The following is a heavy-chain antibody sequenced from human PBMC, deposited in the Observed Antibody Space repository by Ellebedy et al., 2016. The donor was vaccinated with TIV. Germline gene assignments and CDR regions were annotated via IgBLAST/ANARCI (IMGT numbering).Heavy chain of an antibody. CDR3: TRAYGDYGGGYFDS. CDR1: GFTFSSYE. J-gene: IGHJ4*03. V-gene: IGHV3-13*01. D-gene: IGHD4-17*01. Sequence: GGSLRLSCAASGFTFSSYEMYWVRQATGKGLELVPAIGTTGDTYYPGSVKGRFTISRENAKSSFYLQMNNLRAGDTAVYYCTRAYGDYGGGYFDSWGQGTLVTVSS. CDR2: IGTTGDT.